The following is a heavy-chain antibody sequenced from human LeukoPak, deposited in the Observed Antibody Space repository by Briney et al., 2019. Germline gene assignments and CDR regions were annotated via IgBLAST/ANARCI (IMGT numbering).Heavy chain of an antibody. CDR1: GGTFSSYA. CDR2: IIPILGMA. J-gene: IGHJ4*02. CDR3: ARADDGYNYAFDY. V-gene: IGHV1-69*04. D-gene: IGHD5-24*01. Sequence: ASVKVSCKASGGTFSSYAISWVRQAPGQGLEWMGRIIPILGMANYAQKFQGRVTITADKSTSTAYMELSSLRSEDTAVYYCARADDGYNYAFDYWGQGTLVTVSS.